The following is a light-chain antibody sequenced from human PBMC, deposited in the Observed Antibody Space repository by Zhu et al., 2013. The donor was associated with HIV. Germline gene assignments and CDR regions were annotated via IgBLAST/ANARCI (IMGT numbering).Light chain of an antibody. CDR1: QSVSSN. CDR2: DAS. V-gene: IGKV3-15*01. J-gene: IGKJ2*01. Sequence: EIVLTQSPGTLSLSPGERATLSCRASQSVSSNFLAWYQQKPGQAPRLLIYDASTRATGIPARFSGSGSGTEFTLSITGLQSEDFVVYYCQQYNNWPMYTFGQGTKLEIK. CDR3: QQYNNWPMYT.